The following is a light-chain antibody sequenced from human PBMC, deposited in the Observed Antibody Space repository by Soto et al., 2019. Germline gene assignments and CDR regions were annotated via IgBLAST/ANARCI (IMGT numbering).Light chain of an antibody. CDR1: QSVASSF. V-gene: IGKV3D-20*02. J-gene: IGKJ5*01. Sequence: EIVLTQSPGTLSLSPGERATLSCRASQSVASSFLAWYQQKPGQAPRLLIYNSYSRATGIPDRFSGSGSGTDFTLTISSLEPEDFAVYYCQQRSNWPPRITFGQGTRLEI. CDR3: QQRSNWPPRIT. CDR2: NSY.